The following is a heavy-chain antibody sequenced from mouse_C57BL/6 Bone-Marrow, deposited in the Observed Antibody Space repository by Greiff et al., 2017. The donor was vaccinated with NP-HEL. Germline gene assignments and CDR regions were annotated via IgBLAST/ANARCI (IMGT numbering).Heavy chain of an antibody. D-gene: IGHD1-1*01. CDR2: INPSSGYT. CDR3: ARGSSLFDY. Sequence: QVHVKQSGAELARPGASVKMSCKASGYTFTSYTMHWVNQRPGQGLEWIGYINPSSGYTKYNQKFKDKATLTADKSSSTAYMQLSSLTSEDSAVYYCARGSSLFDYWGQGTTLTVSS. CDR1: GYTFTSYT. V-gene: IGHV1-4*01. J-gene: IGHJ2*01.